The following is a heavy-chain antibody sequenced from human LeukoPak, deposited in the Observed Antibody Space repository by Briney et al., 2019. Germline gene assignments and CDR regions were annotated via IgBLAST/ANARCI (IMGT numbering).Heavy chain of an antibody. Sequence: GASVKVSCKASGYTFTSYGIRWVRQAPGQGLEWMGWISAYNGNTNYAQKLQGRVTMTTDTSTSTAYMELRSLRSDDTAVYYCARDKEGYCSSTSCSRGDNWFDPWGQGTLVTVSS. CDR3: ARDKEGYCSSTSCSRGDNWFDP. V-gene: IGHV1-18*01. CDR1: GYTFTSYG. J-gene: IGHJ5*02. D-gene: IGHD2-2*01. CDR2: ISAYNGNT.